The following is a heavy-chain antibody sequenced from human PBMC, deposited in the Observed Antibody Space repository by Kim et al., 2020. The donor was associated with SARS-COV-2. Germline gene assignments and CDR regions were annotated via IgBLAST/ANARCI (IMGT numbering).Heavy chain of an antibody. Sequence: GGSLRLSCVGSGYDFSDNEMNWVRQAPGKGLEWVSYISSGGGSTIFYADAVKGRFTISRDNAKNSLYLQMNSLRVEDTGVYYCARGNSEGYWGQGTLVTVSS. CDR3: ARGNSEGY. J-gene: IGHJ4*02. CDR2: ISSGGGSTI. V-gene: IGHV3-48*03. D-gene: IGHD1-7*01. CDR1: GYDFSDNE.